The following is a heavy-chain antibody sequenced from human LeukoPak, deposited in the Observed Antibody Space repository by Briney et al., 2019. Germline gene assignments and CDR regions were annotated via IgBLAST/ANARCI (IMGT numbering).Heavy chain of an antibody. J-gene: IGHJ6*03. CDR2: IWHDGSVE. Sequence: GGSLRLSCAASGFMFSRLGMQWVRQALGEGLEWVAMIWHDGSVEEYADSVKGRFTISRDNSQNTLYLQMNSLRDDDTAVYYCAKEGDQFRGYLDAWGKGTTVTVSS. CDR1: GFMFSRLG. CDR3: AKEGDQFRGYLDA. V-gene: IGHV3-33*06. D-gene: IGHD3-16*01.